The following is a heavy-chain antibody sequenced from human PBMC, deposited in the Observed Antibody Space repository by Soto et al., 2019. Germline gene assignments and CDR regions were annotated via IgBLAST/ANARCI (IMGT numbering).Heavy chain of an antibody. J-gene: IGHJ4*02. V-gene: IGHV4-59*01. CDR1: GGSISSYY. Sequence: SETLSLTCTVSGGSISSYYWSWIRQPPGKGLEWIGYIYYGGSTNYNPSLKSRVTISVDTSKNQFSLKLSSVTAADTAVYYCARAAYYFDYWGQGTLVTVSS. CDR2: IYYGGST. CDR3: ARAAYYFDY.